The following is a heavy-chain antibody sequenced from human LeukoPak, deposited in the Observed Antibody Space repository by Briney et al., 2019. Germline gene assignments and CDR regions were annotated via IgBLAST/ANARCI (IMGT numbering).Heavy chain of an antibody. V-gene: IGHV1-69*05. CDR2: TIPIFGTA. CDR3: ARDQEVYSSSWFNWFDP. CDR1: GGTFSSSA. J-gene: IGHJ5*02. D-gene: IGHD6-13*01. Sequence: ASVKVSCKASGGTFSSSAISWVRQAPGQGLEWMGGTIPIFGTANYAQKFQGRVTITTDESTSTAYMELSSLRSEDTAVYYCARDQEVYSSSWFNWFDPRGQGTLVTVSS.